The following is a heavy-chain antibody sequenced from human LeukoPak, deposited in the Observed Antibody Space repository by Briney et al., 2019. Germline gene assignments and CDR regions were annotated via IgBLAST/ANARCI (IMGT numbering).Heavy chain of an antibody. Sequence: NPSQTLSLTCTVSGGSISSGGYYWSWIRQPPGKGLEWIGYIYHSGSTYYNPSLKSRVTISVDRSKNQFSLKLSSVTAADTAVYYYARERGYYDSSGYYWYFDLWGRGTLVTVSS. CDR3: ARERGYYDSSGYYWYFDL. D-gene: IGHD3-22*01. V-gene: IGHV4-30-2*01. CDR2: IYHSGST. CDR1: GGSISSGGYY. J-gene: IGHJ2*01.